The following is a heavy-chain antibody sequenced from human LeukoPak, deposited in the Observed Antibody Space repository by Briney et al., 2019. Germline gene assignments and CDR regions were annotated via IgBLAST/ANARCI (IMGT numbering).Heavy chain of an antibody. V-gene: IGHV1-18*01. CDR1: GYTFTSYG. Sequence: ASVKASCKASGYTFTSYGISWVRQAPGQGLEWMGWISAYNGNTNYVQKLQGRVTMTTDTSTSTAYMELRSLRSDDTAVYYCARDLGYVSSGYYVSLDYWGQGTLVTVSS. CDR2: ISAYNGNT. CDR3: ARDLGYVSSGYYVSLDY. D-gene: IGHD3-22*01. J-gene: IGHJ4*02.